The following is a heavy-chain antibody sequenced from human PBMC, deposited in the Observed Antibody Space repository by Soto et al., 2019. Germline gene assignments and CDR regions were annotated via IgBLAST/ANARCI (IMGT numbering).Heavy chain of an antibody. D-gene: IGHD3-9*01. V-gene: IGHV3-74*01. CDR1: RFSLSTYW. Sequence: VQLVESGGGLVQPGGSLRLSCEASRFSLSTYWMYWVRQAPGKGLMWVSRINSDGGIINYAESVKGRFTISGDNAKNTLYLQMNSLRTDDTAVYYCARDIGKYDRHYFDNWGQGTLVTVSS. CDR2: INSDGGII. CDR3: ARDIGKYDRHYFDN. J-gene: IGHJ4*02.